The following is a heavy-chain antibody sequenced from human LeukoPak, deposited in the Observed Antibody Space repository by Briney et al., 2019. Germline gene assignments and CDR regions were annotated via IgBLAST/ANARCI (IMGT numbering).Heavy chain of an antibody. D-gene: IGHD6-19*01. CDR2: ISPYNGNT. V-gene: IGHV1-18*01. CDR1: GYTFTKYG. Sequence: GASVKVSCKTSGYTFTKYGISWVRQAPGQGLEWMGWISPYNGNTNYAQNFQGRVTMTTDTSTTTVYMELRSLRSEDTAVYYCARGGSSGWYDGNWFDPWGQGTLVTVSS. CDR3: ARGGSSGWYDGNWFDP. J-gene: IGHJ5*02.